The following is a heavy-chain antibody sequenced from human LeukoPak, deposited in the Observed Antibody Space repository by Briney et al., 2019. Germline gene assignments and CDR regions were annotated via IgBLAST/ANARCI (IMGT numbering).Heavy chain of an antibody. D-gene: IGHD3-22*01. CDR2: ISGSGGST. V-gene: IGHV3-23*01. CDR1: GFTFSSYA. Sequence: SGGSLRLSCAASGFTFSSYAMSWVRQAPGKGLEWVSAISGSGGSTYYADSVKGRFTISRDNFKNTLYLQMNSLRAEDTAVYYCAKSGYDSSGYYYDDYWGQGTLVTVSS. CDR3: AKSGYDSSGYYYDDY. J-gene: IGHJ4*02.